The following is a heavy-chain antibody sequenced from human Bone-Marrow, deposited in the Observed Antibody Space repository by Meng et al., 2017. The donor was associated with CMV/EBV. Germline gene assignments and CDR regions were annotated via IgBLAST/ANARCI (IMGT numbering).Heavy chain of an antibody. Sequence: SVKVSCKASGGTFSSYAISWVRQAPGQGLEWMGGIIPIFGTANYAQKFQGRVTITADKSTSTAYMELSSLRSEDTAVYYCARESSSYVGDGWFDPWGQGTQVTVSS. CDR3: ARESSSYVGDGWFDP. CDR1: GGTFSSYA. J-gene: IGHJ5*02. D-gene: IGHD5-12*01. CDR2: IIPIFGTA. V-gene: IGHV1-69*06.